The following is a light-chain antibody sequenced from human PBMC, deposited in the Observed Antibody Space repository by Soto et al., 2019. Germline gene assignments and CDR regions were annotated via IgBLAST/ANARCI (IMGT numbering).Light chain of an antibody. CDR2: GAS. CDR1: QTVGDN. Sequence: ETAMTQAPVTLSLSPGERATLSCRASQTVGDNVAWYRQKPGQPPRLLIYGASTRAPGVPARFSGSGSGTDFILAISSRQSEDFRFYYCQQYNNCPLVTFGQVTRVEI. V-gene: IGKV3-15*01. J-gene: IGKJ1*01. CDR3: QQYNNCPLVT.